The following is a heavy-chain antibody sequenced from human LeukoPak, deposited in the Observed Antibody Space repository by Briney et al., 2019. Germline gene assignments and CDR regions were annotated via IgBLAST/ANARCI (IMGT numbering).Heavy chain of an antibody. J-gene: IGHJ4*01. V-gene: IGHV3-74*01. Sequence: GGSLRLSCATSGFSFTSYWLHWVRQGPGKGPEWVSRINGNGQSTSYADSVKGRFIISRDNARNTLYLYMTGLTVEDSAVYFCVRSFRIPYCSGNSCYPTDFDFWGRGTLVTVSS. CDR3: VRSFRIPYCSGNSCYPTDFDF. CDR2: INGNGQST. D-gene: IGHD2-15*01. CDR1: GFSFTSYW.